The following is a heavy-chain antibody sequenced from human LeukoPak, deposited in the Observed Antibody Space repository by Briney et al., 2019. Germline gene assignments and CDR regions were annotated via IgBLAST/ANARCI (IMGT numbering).Heavy chain of an antibody. J-gene: IGHJ5*01. CDR2: IYYSGST. CDR3: ARVSRFLEWLLLQGWFDS. V-gene: IGHV4-39*07. CDR1: GGSISSSSYY. D-gene: IGHD3-3*01. Sequence: SETLSLTCTVSGGSISSSSYYWGWIRQPPGKGLEWIGSIYYSGSTYYNPSLKSRVTISVDTSKNQFSLKLSSVTAADTAVYYCARVSRFLEWLLLQGWFDSWGQGTLDTVSS.